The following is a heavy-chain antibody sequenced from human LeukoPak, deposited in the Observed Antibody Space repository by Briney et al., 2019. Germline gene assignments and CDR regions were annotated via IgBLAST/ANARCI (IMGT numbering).Heavy chain of an antibody. CDR3: ARERCSGGSCFYDY. CDR1: GFTFSSYS. Sequence: PGGSLRLSCAASGFTFSSYSMNWVRQAPGKGLEWVSSISSSSSYIYYADSVKGRFTISRDNAKNSLYLQMNSLRAEDTAVYCCARERCSGGSCFYDYWGQGTLVTVSS. V-gene: IGHV3-21*01. J-gene: IGHJ4*02. CDR2: ISSSSSYI. D-gene: IGHD2-15*01.